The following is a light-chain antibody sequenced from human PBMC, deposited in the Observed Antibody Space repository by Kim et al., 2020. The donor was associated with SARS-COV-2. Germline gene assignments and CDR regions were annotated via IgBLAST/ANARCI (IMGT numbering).Light chain of an antibody. J-gene: IGKJ2*01. CDR1: QSISSW. CDR2: KAS. CDR3: QQYDSYSYT. Sequence: ASVGDRVTRACRASQSISSWLAWYHQRPGKAPKLLIYKASSLESGVPSRFSGSGSGTEFTLTISSLQPDDFATYYCQQYDSYSYTFGQGTKLEI. V-gene: IGKV1-5*03.